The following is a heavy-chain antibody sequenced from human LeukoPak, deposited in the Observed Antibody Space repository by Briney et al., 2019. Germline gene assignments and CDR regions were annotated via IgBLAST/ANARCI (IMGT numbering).Heavy chain of an antibody. Sequence: SETLSLTCAVYGGSFSGYYWSWIRQPPGKGLEWIGYIHYSGSTNYNPSLKSRVTISVDTSKNQFSLKVNSVTAADTAVYYCARDADYGDYFDYWGQGTLVTVSS. CDR2: IHYSGST. V-gene: IGHV4-59*01. CDR1: GGSFSGYY. CDR3: ARDADYGDYFDY. J-gene: IGHJ4*02. D-gene: IGHD4-17*01.